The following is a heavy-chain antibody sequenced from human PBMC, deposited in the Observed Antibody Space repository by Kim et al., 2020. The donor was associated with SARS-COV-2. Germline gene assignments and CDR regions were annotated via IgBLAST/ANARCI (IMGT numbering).Heavy chain of an antibody. V-gene: IGHV4-34*01. D-gene: IGHD5-18*01. J-gene: IGHJ4*02. CDR2: INHSGST. CDR1: GGSFSGYY. Sequence: SETLSLTCAVYGGSFSGYYWSWIRQPPGKGLEWIGEINHSGSTNYNPSLKSRVTISVDTSKNQFSLKLSSVTAADTAVYYCATQDKNSYEFNYWGQGTLVTVSS. CDR3: ATQDKNSYEFNY.